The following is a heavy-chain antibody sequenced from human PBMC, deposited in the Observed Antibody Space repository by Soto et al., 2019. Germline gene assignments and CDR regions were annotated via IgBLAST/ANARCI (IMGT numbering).Heavy chain of an antibody. V-gene: IGHV3-11*01. CDR1: GFTFSDYY. CDR2: ISSSGTTI. J-gene: IGHJ6*02. Sequence: QVQLEESGGGLVKPGGSLRLSCAAAGFTFSDYYMNWIRQAPGKGLEWVSYISSSGTTIYYADSVKGRFTISRDNAKNSLFLQMNSLRAEDTALYYCARGHSIFYGMDVWGQGPTVTVSS. D-gene: IGHD2-21*01. CDR3: ARGHSIFYGMDV.